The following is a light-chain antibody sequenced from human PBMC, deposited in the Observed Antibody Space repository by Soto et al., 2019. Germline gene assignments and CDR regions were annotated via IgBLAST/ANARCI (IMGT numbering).Light chain of an antibody. J-gene: IGLJ1*01. CDR2: EVS. Sequence: QSALTQPASVSGSPGQSITISCTGTSSDIGGYKYVSWYQQHPGKAPKLMIYEVSNRPSGVSNRFSGSKSGNTASLTISGRQAEDEAYYYCSSYTSSSTLGVFGAGTKLTVL. V-gene: IGLV2-14*01. CDR1: SSDIGGYKY. CDR3: SSYTSSSTLGV.